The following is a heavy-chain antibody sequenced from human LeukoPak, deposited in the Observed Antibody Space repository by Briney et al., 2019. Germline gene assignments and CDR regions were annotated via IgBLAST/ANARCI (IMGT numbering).Heavy chain of an antibody. CDR2: ISGSGGST. J-gene: IGHJ4*02. CDR3: AKDVSLGYSSSWYGPSYFDY. D-gene: IGHD6-13*01. V-gene: IGHV3-23*01. Sequence: GGSLRLSCAASGFTFSSYAVSWVRQPPGKGLEWVTAISGSGGSTYYADSVKGRFTISRDNSKNTLYLQMNSLRAEDTAVYYCAKDVSLGYSSSWYGPSYFDYWGQGTLVTVSS. CDR1: GFTFSSYA.